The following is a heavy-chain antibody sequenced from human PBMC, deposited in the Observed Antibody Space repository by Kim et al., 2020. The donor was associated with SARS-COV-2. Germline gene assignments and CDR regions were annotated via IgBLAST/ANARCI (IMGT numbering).Heavy chain of an antibody. Sequence: TPPLKGRVTISVDTSKNQFALKLSSVTAADTAVYYCARGETEGGSYYFDYWGQGTLVTVSS. CDR3: ARGETEGGSYYFDY. V-gene: IGHV4-34*13. J-gene: IGHJ4*02.